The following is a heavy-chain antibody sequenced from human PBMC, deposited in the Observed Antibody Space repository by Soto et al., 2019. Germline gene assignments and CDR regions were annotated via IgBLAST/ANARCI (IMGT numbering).Heavy chain of an antibody. D-gene: IGHD6-25*01. Sequence: LSLTCTVSGGSISSSSYYWGWIRQPPGKGLEWIGSIYYSGSTYYNPSLKSRVTISVDTSKNQFSLKLSSVTAADTAVYYCARRTADPDYYYYYMDVWGKGTTVTVSS. J-gene: IGHJ6*03. CDR1: GGSISSSSYY. V-gene: IGHV4-39*01. CDR3: ARRTADPDYYYYYMDV. CDR2: IYYSGST.